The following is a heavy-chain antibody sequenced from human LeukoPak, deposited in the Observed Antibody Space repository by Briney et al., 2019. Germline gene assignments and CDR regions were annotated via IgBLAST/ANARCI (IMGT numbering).Heavy chain of an antibody. V-gene: IGHV4-61*01. D-gene: IGHD3-10*01. CDR1: GGSVSSGSYY. J-gene: IGHJ4*02. CDR3: ARVLWFGELLFHFDY. Sequence: PSETLSLTCTVSGGSVSSGSYYWSWIRQPPGKGLEWIGYIYYSGSTNYNPSLKSRVTISVDTSKNQFSLKLSSVTAADTAVYYCARVLWFGELLFHFDYWGRGTLVTVSS. CDR2: IYYSGST.